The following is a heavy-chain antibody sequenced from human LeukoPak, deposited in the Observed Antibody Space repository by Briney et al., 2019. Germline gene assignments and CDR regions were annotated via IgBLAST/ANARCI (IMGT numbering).Heavy chain of an antibody. CDR3: ARTYSGSFDSYFDY. V-gene: IGHV4-61*02. J-gene: IGHJ4*02. D-gene: IGHD1-26*01. Sequence: SETLSLTCTASGSSINSDNYYWSWIRQPAGKGLEWIGRIYSSGSTNYNPSLKSRVTISVDTSKNQFSLKLISVTAADTAVYYCARTYSGSFDSYFDYWGQGTLVTVSS. CDR1: GSSINSDNYY. CDR2: IYSSGST.